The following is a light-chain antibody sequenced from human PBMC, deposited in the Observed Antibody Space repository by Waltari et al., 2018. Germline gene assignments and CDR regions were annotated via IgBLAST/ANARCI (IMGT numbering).Light chain of an antibody. J-gene: IGLJ3*02. CDR3: CSYAGSDTWV. CDR2: EGN. Sequence: QSALTQPASVSGSPGQSITIPCTGTSRDVGSHDFHLVSWYQQHPGKAPKLMIYEGNKRPSGVSSRFSGSKSGNTASLTISGLQAEDEADYYCCSYAGSDTWVFGGGTKLTVL. CDR1: SRDVGSHDFHL. V-gene: IGLV2-23*01.